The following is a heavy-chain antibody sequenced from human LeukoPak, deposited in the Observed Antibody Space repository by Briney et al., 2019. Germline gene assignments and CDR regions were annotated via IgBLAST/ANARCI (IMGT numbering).Heavy chain of an antibody. Sequence: GGSLRLSCAASEFTFSSYGMSWVRQAPGKGLEWVSSISSSGGNTYYADSVKGRFTISRDNSKNTLYLQMNSLGAEDTAVYYCAKDLLSLGYWGQGTLVTVSS. CDR3: AKDLLSLGY. V-gene: IGHV3-23*01. J-gene: IGHJ4*02. CDR2: ISSSGGNT. CDR1: EFTFSSYG. D-gene: IGHD2/OR15-2a*01.